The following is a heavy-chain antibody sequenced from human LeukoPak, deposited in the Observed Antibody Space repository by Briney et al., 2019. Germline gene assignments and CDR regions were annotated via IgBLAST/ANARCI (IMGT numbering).Heavy chain of an antibody. D-gene: IGHD3-22*01. CDR3: ARDLRDGHYYDSSGSWLDP. Sequence: SETLSLTCTVSGGSISSGGYYWSWIRQHPGKGLEWIGYIYYSGSTYYNPSLKSRVTISVDTSKNQFSLKLSSVTAADTAVYYCARDLRDGHYYDSSGSWLDPWGQGTLVTVSS. CDR1: GGSISSGGYY. V-gene: IGHV4-31*03. CDR2: IYYSGST. J-gene: IGHJ5*02.